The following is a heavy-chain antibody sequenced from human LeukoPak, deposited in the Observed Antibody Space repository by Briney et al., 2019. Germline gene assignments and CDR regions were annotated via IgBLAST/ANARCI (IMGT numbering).Heavy chain of an antibody. V-gene: IGHV3-23*01. Sequence: PGGSLRLSCAASGFTFRYYAMSWVRQAPGKGLERVSAIVGNGVSTYYADSVQGRFTISRDNSKNTLYLQMNSLGAEDTALYYCTKWGDYDGSTGYYDSDYWGQGTLVTVSS. CDR2: IVGNGVST. CDR1: GFTFRYYA. J-gene: IGHJ4*02. CDR3: TKWGDYDGSTGYYDSDY. D-gene: IGHD3-9*01.